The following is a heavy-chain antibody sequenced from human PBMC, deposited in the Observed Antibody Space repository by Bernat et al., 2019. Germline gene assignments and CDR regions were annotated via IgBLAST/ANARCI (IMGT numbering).Heavy chain of an antibody. CDR1: GASISSTNW. J-gene: IGHJ4*02. V-gene: IGHV4-4*02. CDR3: AKNDYSNSGLDS. D-gene: IGHD4-11*01. Sequence: QVQLQESGPGLVKPSGTLSLTCVVSGASISSTNWWSWVRQPPGKGLEWIGEIYHSGSTKYNPSLKSRVTISVDKSKNQFSLELTSVTAADTAVYFCAKNDYSNSGLDSWGQGTLVTVSS. CDR2: IYHSGST.